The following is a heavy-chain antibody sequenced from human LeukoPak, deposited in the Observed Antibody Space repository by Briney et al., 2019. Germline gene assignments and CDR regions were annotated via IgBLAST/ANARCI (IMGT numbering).Heavy chain of an antibody. CDR1: GFTFSSYS. CDR3: ARDSSYSSSGEYFQH. V-gene: IGHV3-21*01. Sequence: GGSLRLSCAASGFTFSSYSMNWVRQAPGKGLEWVSSISSSSSYIYYADSVKGRFTISRDNAKNSLYLQMNSLRAEDTAVYYCARDSSYSSSGEYFQHWGQGTLVTVSS. J-gene: IGHJ1*01. CDR2: ISSSSSYI. D-gene: IGHD6-13*01.